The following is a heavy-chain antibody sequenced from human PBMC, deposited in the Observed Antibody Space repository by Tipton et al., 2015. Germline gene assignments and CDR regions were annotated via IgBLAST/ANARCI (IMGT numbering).Heavy chain of an antibody. V-gene: IGHV4-39*07. CDR3: AAYCAGGSCADH. D-gene: IGHD2-15*01. Sequence: TLSLTCTVSGVSISGTSYYWGWIRQPPGKGLEWIGSIYYSGDMYYNPSLKSRVTISVDTSNNQFSLKLRSVTAEDTAVYYCAAYCAGGSCADHWGQGTLVTVSS. CDR1: GVSISGTSYY. J-gene: IGHJ4*02. CDR2: IYYSGDM.